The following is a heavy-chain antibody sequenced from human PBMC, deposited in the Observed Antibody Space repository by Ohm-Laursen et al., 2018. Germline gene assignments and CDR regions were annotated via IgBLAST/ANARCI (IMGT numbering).Heavy chain of an antibody. Sequence: LSCAASGFTFTNYVLAWVRQAPGKGLEWVSAIAESDGRTFYTDSVNGRFTTSRDNFKKTLYLQMSSLRAEDTAVYYCARQGLNWGAFDSWGQGTLVTVSS. CDR1: GFTFTNYV. CDR3: ARQGLNWGAFDS. J-gene: IGHJ4*02. V-gene: IGHV3-23*01. D-gene: IGHD7-27*01. CDR2: IAESDGRT.